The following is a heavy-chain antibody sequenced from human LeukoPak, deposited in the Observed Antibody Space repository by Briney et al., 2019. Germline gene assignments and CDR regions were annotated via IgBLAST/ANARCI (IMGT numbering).Heavy chain of an antibody. Sequence: GGTLRLSCAASGFTFSTYWMHWVRQAPGKGLVWVSRINGDGRSTNNADSVRGRFTISRDNAKNTLYLQMSSLRAEDTAVYYCATVYGRDAYNYNDYWGQGTLVTVSS. J-gene: IGHJ4*02. D-gene: IGHD5-24*01. CDR2: INGDGRST. CDR1: GFTFSTYW. CDR3: ATVYGRDAYNYNDY. V-gene: IGHV3-74*01.